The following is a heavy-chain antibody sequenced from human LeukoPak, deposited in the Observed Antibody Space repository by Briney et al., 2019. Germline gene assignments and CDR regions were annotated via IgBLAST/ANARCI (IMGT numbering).Heavy chain of an antibody. V-gene: IGHV1-2*02. CDR1: GFTFTAYH. CDR3: AKEADGSGGFDY. CDR2: INLNSRVT. D-gene: IGHD3-10*01. Sequence: ASVKVSCKASGFTFTAYHLHWVRQAPGQGLEWMGSINLNSRVTHYAEKFQGRVTMTWDTSITTAYMDLTRLNSDDTTLYSCAKEADGSGGFDYWGQGTLVTGSP. J-gene: IGHJ4*02.